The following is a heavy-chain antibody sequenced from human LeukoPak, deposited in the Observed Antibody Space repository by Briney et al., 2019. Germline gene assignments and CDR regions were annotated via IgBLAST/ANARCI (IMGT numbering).Heavy chain of an antibody. J-gene: IGHJ3*02. V-gene: IGHV1-8*03. CDR2: MNPNSGNT. CDR3: ARSPQPDYDFWSGYPLDDAFDI. D-gene: IGHD3-3*01. CDR1: GYTFTSYD. Sequence: GASVKVSCKASGYTFTSYDINWVRQATGQGLEWMGWMNPNSGNTGYAQKFQGRVTITRNTSISTAYMELSSLRSEDTAVYYCARSPQPDYDFWSGYPLDDAFDIWGQGTMVTVSS.